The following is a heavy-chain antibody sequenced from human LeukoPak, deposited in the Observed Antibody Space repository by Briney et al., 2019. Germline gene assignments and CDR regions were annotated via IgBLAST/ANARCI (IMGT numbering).Heavy chain of an antibody. CDR1: GGTFSSDA. CDR3: AREMDIAMVHYGLDV. CDR2: IVPMIHIA. J-gene: IGHJ6*02. Sequence: ASVKVSCKASGGTFSSDAISWVRQAPGQGLEWMGRIVPMIHIAHYAQEVQGRVTITADKSTSTAYMELSSLRYEDTAVYYCAREMDIAMVHYGLDVWGQGTTVTVSS. D-gene: IGHD5-18*01. V-gene: IGHV1-69*04.